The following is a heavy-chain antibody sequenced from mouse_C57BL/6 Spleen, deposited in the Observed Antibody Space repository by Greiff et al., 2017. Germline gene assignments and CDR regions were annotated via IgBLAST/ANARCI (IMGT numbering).Heavy chain of an antibody. CDR3: VRNYDSYGSSYVGYFEV. CDR1: GFSFNTYA. V-gene: IGHV10-1*01. J-gene: IGHJ1*03. D-gene: IGHD1-1*01. Sequence: EVMLVESGGGLVQPKGSLKLSCAASGFSFNTYAMNWVRQAPGKGLEWVARIRSKSNNYATYYADSVKDRFTISRDDSESMLYLQMNNLKTEDTAMYSCVRNYDSYGSSYVGYFEVWGTGTTVTVTS. CDR2: IRSKSNNYAT.